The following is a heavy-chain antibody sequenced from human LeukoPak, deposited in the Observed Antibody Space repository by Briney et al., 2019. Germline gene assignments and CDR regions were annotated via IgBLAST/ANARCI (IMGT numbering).Heavy chain of an antibody. CDR1: GFTFSSYA. Sequence: GGSLRLSCAASGFTFSSYATSWVRQAPGKGLEWVSAISGSGGSTYYADSVKGRFTISRDNSKNTLYLQMNSLRAEDTAVYYCAKARKQIYGSGSYLHGMDVWGQGTTVTVSS. D-gene: IGHD3-10*01. CDR2: ISGSGGST. CDR3: AKARKQIYGSGSYLHGMDV. V-gene: IGHV3-23*01. J-gene: IGHJ6*02.